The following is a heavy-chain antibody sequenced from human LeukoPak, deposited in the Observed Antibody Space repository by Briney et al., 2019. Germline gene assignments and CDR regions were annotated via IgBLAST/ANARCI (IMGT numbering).Heavy chain of an antibody. J-gene: IGHJ4*02. D-gene: IGHD2-8*01. CDR1: GFTFSTYE. CDR3: VRELLVSSIGEGFDQ. CDR2: VRSSSSAR. V-gene: IGHV3-48*03. Sequence: GGSLRLSCVASGFTFSTYEMHWVRLAPGKGLEWLSCVRSSSSARFYADSVKGRFTISRDTAENTLYLQMNSLRDEDTAVYYCVRELLVSSIGEGFDQWGQGTLVTVSS.